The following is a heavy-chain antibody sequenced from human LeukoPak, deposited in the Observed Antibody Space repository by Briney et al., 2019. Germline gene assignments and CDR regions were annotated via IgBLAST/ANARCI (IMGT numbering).Heavy chain of an antibody. CDR3: ARSKDSSGYYYYY. Sequence: PSETLSLTCTVSGGSISSYYWSWIRQPPGKGLEWIGYIYYSGSTNYNPSLKSRVTISVDTSKNQFSLKLSSVTAADTAVYYCARSKDSSGYYYYYWGQGTLVTVSS. CDR1: GGSISSYY. V-gene: IGHV4-59*01. CDR2: IYYSGST. D-gene: IGHD3-22*01. J-gene: IGHJ4*02.